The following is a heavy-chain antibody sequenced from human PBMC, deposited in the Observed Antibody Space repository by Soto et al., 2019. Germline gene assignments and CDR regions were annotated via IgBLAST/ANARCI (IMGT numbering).Heavy chain of an antibody. CDR3: ARGPMTYSSGWHYFDY. Sequence: ASVTVSCTASGYTFTSYYMDWVRQAPGQGLEWMGIINPSGGSTSYAQKFQGRVTMTRDTSTSTVYMELSSLRSEDTAVYYCARGPMTYSSGWHYFDYWGQGTLVTVSS. D-gene: IGHD6-19*01. J-gene: IGHJ4*02. CDR2: INPSGGST. V-gene: IGHV1-46*03. CDR1: GYTFTSYY.